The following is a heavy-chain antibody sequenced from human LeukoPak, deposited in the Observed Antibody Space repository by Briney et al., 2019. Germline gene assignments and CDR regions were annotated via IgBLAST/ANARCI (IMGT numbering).Heavy chain of an antibody. D-gene: IGHD3-22*01. Sequence: SETLSLTCTVSGGSISSSSYYWGWIRQPPGKGLEWIGSIYYSASTYYNPSLKSRVAISVDTSKNQFSLKLSSVTAADTAVYYCARETMIVVVPYYYYYMDVWGKGTTVTVSS. V-gene: IGHV4-39*07. CDR1: GGSISSSSYY. CDR2: IYYSAST. CDR3: ARETMIVVVPYYYYYMDV. J-gene: IGHJ6*03.